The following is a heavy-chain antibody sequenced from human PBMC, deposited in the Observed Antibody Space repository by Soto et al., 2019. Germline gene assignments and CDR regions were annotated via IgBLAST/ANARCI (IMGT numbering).Heavy chain of an antibody. CDR1: GFTFSSYW. CDR3: ARASYDFWSGYLKPMDV. J-gene: IGHJ6*04. V-gene: IGHV3-7*04. CDR2: IKQDGSEK. Sequence: GGSLRLSCAASGFTFSSYWMSWVRQAPGKGLEWVANIKQDGSEKYYVDSVKGRFTISRDNAKNSLYLQMNSLRAEDTAVYYCARASYDFWSGYLKPMDVWGKGTTVTVSS. D-gene: IGHD3-3*01.